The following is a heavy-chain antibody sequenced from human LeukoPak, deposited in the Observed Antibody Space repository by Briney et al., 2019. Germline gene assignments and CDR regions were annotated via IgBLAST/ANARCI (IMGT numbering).Heavy chain of an antibody. CDR2: INPSGGST. J-gene: IGHJ5*02. V-gene: IGHV1-46*01. CDR1: GYTFTSYY. D-gene: IGHD3-22*01. Sequence: ASVKVSCKASGYTFTSYYMHWVRQAPGQGLEWMGLINPSGGSTSYAQKFQGRVTMTRDTSTSTVYMELSSLRSEDTAVYYCARAQSVTMIVGGWFDPWGQGTLVTVSS. CDR3: ARAQSVTMIVGGWFDP.